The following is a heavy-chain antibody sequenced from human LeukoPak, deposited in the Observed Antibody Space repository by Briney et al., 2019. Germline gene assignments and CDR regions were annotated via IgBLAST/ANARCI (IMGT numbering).Heavy chain of an antibody. J-gene: IGHJ6*03. CDR2: ISSSSSYI. V-gene: IGHV3-21*01. CDR3: ARDRSWQQLVHMDV. CDR1: GFTFSSYS. Sequence: PGGSLRLSCAASGFTFSSYSMNWVRQAPGKGLEWVSSISSSSSYIYYADSVKGRFTTSRDNAKNSLYLQMNSLRAEDTAVYYCARDRSWQQLVHMDVWGKGTTVTVSS. D-gene: IGHD6-13*01.